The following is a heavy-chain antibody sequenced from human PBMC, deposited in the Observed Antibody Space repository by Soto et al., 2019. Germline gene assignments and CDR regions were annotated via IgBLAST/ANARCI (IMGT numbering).Heavy chain of an antibody. D-gene: IGHD3-16*02. CDR3: ARRTLSVPS. CDR1: GFTFSDYY. Sequence: GGSLRLSCAASGFTFSDYYMSWIRQAPGKGPECVSDISGSGGTTYYADSVRGRFTISRDNAKNSLYLEMTSLRAEDTAVYYWARRTLSVPSWGQGTLVTV. V-gene: IGHV3-11*01. CDR2: ISGSGGTT. J-gene: IGHJ5*02.